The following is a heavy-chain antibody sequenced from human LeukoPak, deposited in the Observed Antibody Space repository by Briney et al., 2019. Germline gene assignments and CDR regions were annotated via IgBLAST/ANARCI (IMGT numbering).Heavy chain of an antibody. D-gene: IGHD6-6*01. V-gene: IGHV4-59*01. Sequence: SETLSLTCTVSGGSISSYYWSWIRQPPGKGLEWIGYIYYSGSTNHNPSLKSRVTISVDTSKDQFSLKLSSATAADTAVYYCASDSLYSSSSVYYYYYMDVWGKGTTVTVSS. J-gene: IGHJ6*03. CDR3: ASDSLYSSSSVYYYYYMDV. CDR1: GGSISSYY. CDR2: IYYSGST.